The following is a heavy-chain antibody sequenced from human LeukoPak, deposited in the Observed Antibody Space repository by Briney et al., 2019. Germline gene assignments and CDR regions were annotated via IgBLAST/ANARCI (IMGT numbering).Heavy chain of an antibody. Sequence: PSETLSLTCTVSGGSISSGSYYWSWIRQPAGKGLEWIGRIYTSGSTNYNPSLKSRVTISVDTSKNQFSLKLSSVTAADTAEYYCARAEDYYYYYGMDVWGQGTTVTVSS. CDR1: GGSISSGSYY. J-gene: IGHJ6*02. V-gene: IGHV4-61*02. CDR3: ARAEDYYYYYGMDV. CDR2: IYTSGST.